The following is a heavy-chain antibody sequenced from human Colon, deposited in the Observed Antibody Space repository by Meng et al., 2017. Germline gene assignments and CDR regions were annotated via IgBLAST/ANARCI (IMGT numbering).Heavy chain of an antibody. V-gene: IGHV4-4*02. CDR2: TSHSGST. CDR1: GGSVSRSDG. D-gene: IGHD3-22*01. J-gene: IGHJ4*02. CDR3: ASSDYYRSDY. Sequence: VQLEESGPGPVKPSETLSLTGAVAGGSVSRSDGWSWVRQPPGKGLEWIGETSHSGSTNYSPSLKSRVTISLDKSKNQLSLKLNSVTAADTAVYYCASSDYYRSDYWGQGTPVTVSS.